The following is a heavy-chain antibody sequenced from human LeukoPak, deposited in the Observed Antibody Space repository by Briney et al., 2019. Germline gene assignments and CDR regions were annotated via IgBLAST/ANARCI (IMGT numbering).Heavy chain of an antibody. V-gene: IGHV3-48*03. CDR1: GFTFSSYE. D-gene: IGHD3-3*01. CDR2: ISSSGSTI. CDR3: ATRWTYEY. J-gene: IGHJ4*02. Sequence: GGSLRLSCAASGFTFSSYEMNWVRQAPGKGLEWVSYISSSGSTIYYADSVKGRLTISRDNSKNTLYLQMNSLRAEDTAVYYCATRWTYEYWGQGTLVTVSS.